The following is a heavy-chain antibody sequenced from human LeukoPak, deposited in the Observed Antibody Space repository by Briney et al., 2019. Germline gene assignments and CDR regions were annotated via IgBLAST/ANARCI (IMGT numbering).Heavy chain of an antibody. CDR2: INPNSGGT. J-gene: IGHJ3*02. V-gene: IGHV1-2*02. CDR1: GYTFTGYY. CDR3: ARGEMHYYDSSGYKI. D-gene: IGHD3-22*01. Sequence: GASVKVSCKASGYTFTGYYMHWVRQAPGQGLEWMGWINPNSGGTNYAQKFQGRVTMTRDTSISTAYMELSRLRSDDTAVYYCARGEMHYYDSSGYKIWGQGTMVTVSS.